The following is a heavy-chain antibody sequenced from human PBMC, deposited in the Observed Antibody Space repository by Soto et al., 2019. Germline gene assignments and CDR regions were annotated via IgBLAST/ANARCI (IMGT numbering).Heavy chain of an antibody. V-gene: IGHV1-69*12. J-gene: IGHJ6*02. D-gene: IGHD2-15*01. CDR2: IIPIFGTA. CDR3: ASNRYCSGGSCYSSYYYYGMDV. CDR1: GGTFSSYA. Sequence: QVQLVQSGAEVKKPGSSVKVSCKASGGTFSSYAISWVRQAPGQGLEWMGGIIPIFGTANYAQKFQGRVTITADESTSTAYMELSSLSSEDTAVYYCASNRYCSGGSCYSSYYYYGMDVWGQGTTVTVSS.